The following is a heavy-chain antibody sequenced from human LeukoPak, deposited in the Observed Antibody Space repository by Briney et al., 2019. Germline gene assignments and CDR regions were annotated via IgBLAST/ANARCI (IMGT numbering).Heavy chain of an antibody. CDR1: GFTFSSYA. V-gene: IGHV3-23*01. J-gene: IGHJ2*01. D-gene: IGHD1-14*01. CDR2: ISESGDTP. CDR3: AQLLDDNPIRWYFGL. Sequence: PGGSLRLSCTASGFTFSSYALSWVRQAPGKGLEWVSSISESGDTPYYADPVKGLFTISRDNSKNMLYLQMSSLRAEDTAVYYCAQLLDDNPIRWYFGLWGRGTLVTVSS.